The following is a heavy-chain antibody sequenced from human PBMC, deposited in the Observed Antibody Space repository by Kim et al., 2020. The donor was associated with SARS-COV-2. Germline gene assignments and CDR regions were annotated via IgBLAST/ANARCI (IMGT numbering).Heavy chain of an antibody. J-gene: IGHJ4*02. D-gene: IGHD2-21*02. CDR1: GGTFSSYA. V-gene: IGHV1-69*04. CDR2: IIPILGIA. CDR3: ARDQAGKTEAYCGGDCYFPFGY. Sequence: SVKVSCKASGGTFSSYAISWVRQAPGQGLEWMGRIIPILGIANYAQKFQGRVTITADKSTSTAYMELSSLRSEDTAVYYCARDQAGKTEAYCGGDCYFPFGYWGQGTLVTVSS.